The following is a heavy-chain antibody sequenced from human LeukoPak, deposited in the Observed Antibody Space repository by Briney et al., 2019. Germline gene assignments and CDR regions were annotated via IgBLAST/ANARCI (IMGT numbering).Heavy chain of an antibody. CDR1: GFTSSSYA. J-gene: IGHJ4*02. V-gene: IGHV3-64*01. Sequence: PGGSLRLSCAASGFTSSSYAMHWVRQAPGKGLEYVSAISSNGGSTYYANSVKGRFTISRDNSKNTLYLQMGSLRAEDMAVYYCARDPAAYSSSWLFYFDYWGQGTLVTVSS. D-gene: IGHD6-13*01. CDR2: ISSNGGST. CDR3: ARDPAAYSSSWLFYFDY.